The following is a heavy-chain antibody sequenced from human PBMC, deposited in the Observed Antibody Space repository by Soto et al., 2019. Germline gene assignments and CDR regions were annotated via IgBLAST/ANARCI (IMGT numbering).Heavy chain of an antibody. V-gene: IGHV1-3*01. CDR1: GYTFTSYA. Sequence: QVQLVQSGAEVKKPGASVKVSCKASGYTFTSYAMHWVRQAPGQKLEWMGWINAGNGNTKYSQKFQGRVTITRDTSASTAYMELSSLRSEDTAVYYCARGPGGPDGPGDYWGQGTLVTVSS. CDR3: ARGPGGPDGPGDY. CDR2: INAGNGNT. J-gene: IGHJ4*02. D-gene: IGHD2-15*01.